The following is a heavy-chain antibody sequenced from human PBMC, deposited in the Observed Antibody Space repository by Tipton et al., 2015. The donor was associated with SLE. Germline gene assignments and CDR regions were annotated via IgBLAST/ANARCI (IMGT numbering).Heavy chain of an antibody. J-gene: IGHJ4*02. Sequence: TLSLTCAVYGGSFSGYYWSWIRQPPGKGLEWIGEINHSGSTNYNTSLKRRVTISVDTSKNQFSLKLSSVTAADTAVYYCARGPPFDYWVQGTLVTASS. V-gene: IGHV4-34*01. CDR1: GGSFSGYY. CDR3: ARGPPFDY. CDR2: INHSGST.